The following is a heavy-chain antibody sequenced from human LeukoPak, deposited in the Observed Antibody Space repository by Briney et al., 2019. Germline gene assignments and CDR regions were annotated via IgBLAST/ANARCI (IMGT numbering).Heavy chain of an antibody. CDR1: GFTFADYD. J-gene: IGHJ4*02. D-gene: IGHD6-13*01. V-gene: IGHV3-20*04. CDR3: ARDLPPIAY. Sequence: WTGGSLRPSRAVPGFTFADYDRSSVRQAPGKGLEWVSGINWNGGDTGYADSVKGRFTISRDNAKNSLYLQMNSLRAEDTALYYCARDLPPIAYWGQGTLVTVSS. CDR2: INWNGGDT.